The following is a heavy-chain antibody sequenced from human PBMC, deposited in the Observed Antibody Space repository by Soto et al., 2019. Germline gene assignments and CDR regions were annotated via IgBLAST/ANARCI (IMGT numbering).Heavy chain of an antibody. CDR2: IYHSGST. D-gene: IGHD3-10*01. Sequence: SETLSLTCAVSGGSISSGGYSWSWIRQPPGKGLEWIGYIYHSGSTNYNPSLKSRVTISVDKSKNQFSLKLSSVTAADTAVYYCASDRVYRRSVRGYWFDPWGQGTLVTVSS. V-gene: IGHV4-30-2*01. J-gene: IGHJ5*02. CDR3: ASDRVYRRSVRGYWFDP. CDR1: GGSISSGGYS.